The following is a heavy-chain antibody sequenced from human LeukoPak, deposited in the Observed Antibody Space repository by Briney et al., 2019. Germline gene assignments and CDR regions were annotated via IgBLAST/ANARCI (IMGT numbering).Heavy chain of an antibody. CDR1: GFTFSSYA. D-gene: IGHD7-27*01. CDR2: INQDGSDK. J-gene: IGHJ4*02. CDR3: ARADWGSVDY. V-gene: IGHV3-7*01. Sequence: GGSLRLSFAASGFTFSSYAMSWVRQAPGRGLDWVANINQDGSDKYYVDSVKGRFTISRDNAKNSLYLQMNSLRVEDTAVYYCARADWGSVDYWGQGTLVTVSS.